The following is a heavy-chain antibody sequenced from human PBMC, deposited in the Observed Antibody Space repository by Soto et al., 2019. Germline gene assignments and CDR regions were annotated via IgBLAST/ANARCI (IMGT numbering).Heavy chain of an antibody. D-gene: IGHD2-2*01. CDR2: ISAYNGNT. J-gene: IGHJ4*02. CDR1: GYTFTSYD. V-gene: IGHV1-18*01. CDR3: ATTYCSSTSCYAPDY. Sequence: ASVKVSCKASGYTFTSYDISWVRQAPGQGLEWMGWISAYNGNTNYAQKLQGRVTMTTDTSTSTAYMELRSLRSEDTAVYYCATTYCSSTSCYAPDYWGQGTLVTVSS.